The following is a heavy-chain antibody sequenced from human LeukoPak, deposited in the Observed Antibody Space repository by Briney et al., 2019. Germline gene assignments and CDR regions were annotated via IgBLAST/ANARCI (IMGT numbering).Heavy chain of an antibody. Sequence: GASVKVSCKASGYTFTGYYMHWVRQAPGQGLEWMGWINPNSGGTNYAQKLQGRVTMTTDTSTSTAYMELRSLRSDDTAVYYCARVLNMVTTIYYFDYWGQGTLVTVSS. CDR1: GYTFTGYY. CDR3: ARVLNMVTTIYYFDY. CDR2: INPNSGGT. J-gene: IGHJ4*02. V-gene: IGHV1-2*02. D-gene: IGHD4-11*01.